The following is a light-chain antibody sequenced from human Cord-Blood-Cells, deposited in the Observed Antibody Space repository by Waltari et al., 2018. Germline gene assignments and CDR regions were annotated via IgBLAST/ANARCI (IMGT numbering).Light chain of an antibody. V-gene: IGKV1-39*01. CDR2: AAS. CDR1: QSIRSY. Sequence: DIQMTQSPSSLSASVGDRVTITCRASQSIRSYLNLSQHKPGKAPKVLIYAASSVQSGGPSRCSGSGSGTDFTLTISSLQPEDFVTYYCQQSYSTLPWTFGQVTKVEIK. CDR3: QQSYSTLPWT. J-gene: IGKJ1*01.